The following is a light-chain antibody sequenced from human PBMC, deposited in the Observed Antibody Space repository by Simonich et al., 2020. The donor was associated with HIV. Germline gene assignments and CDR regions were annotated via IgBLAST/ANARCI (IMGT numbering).Light chain of an antibody. V-gene: IGKV4-1*01. CDR2: WAS. CDR1: RSVLYSSNNNNY. CDR3: QQSYSTPRT. Sequence: DIVMTQSPDSLAVSLGVRATINCKSSRSVLYSSNNNNYLAWYQKKPGQPPNLLIYWASTRASGVPDRFSASGSGTDFTLTISSLQAEDFATYYCQQSYSTPRTFGQGTKVEIK. J-gene: IGKJ1*01.